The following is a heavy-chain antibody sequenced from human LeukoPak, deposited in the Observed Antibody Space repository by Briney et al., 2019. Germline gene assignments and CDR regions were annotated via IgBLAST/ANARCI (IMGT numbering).Heavy chain of an antibody. CDR3: ARDMFGYYFDY. J-gene: IGHJ4*02. CDR1: GDSVSSNSAA. D-gene: IGHD3-10*02. Sequence: SQTLSLTCAISGDSVSSNSAAWHWIRQSPSRGLEWLGRTYYRSKWYNEYAVSVQSRITINPDTSKNHFSLQLSSLTPEDTAVYYCARDMFGYYFDYWGQGALVTVSS. CDR2: TYYRSKWYN. V-gene: IGHV6-1*01.